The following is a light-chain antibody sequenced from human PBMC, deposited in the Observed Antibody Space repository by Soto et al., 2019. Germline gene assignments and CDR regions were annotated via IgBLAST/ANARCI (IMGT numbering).Light chain of an antibody. CDR2: EVS. Sequence: QSALTQPASVSGPPGQSITISCTGTSSDVGGYNYVSWYQQHPGKAPKLIIYEVSNRPSGVSNRFSGSKSGNTASLTVSGLQAEDEADYYCSSYSSVTTLWVFGGGTKLTVL. CDR1: SSDVGGYNY. V-gene: IGLV2-14*01. J-gene: IGLJ3*02. CDR3: SSYSSVTTLWV.